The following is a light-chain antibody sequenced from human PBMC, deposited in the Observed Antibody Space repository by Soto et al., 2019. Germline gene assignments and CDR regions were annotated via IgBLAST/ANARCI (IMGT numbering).Light chain of an antibody. J-gene: IGLJ2*01. CDR1: SADVGRYNL. CDR3: CSYGRSGTLL. Sequence: QSALTQPVSVSGSPGQSITISCTGSSADVGRYNLVSWYQQFPAKAPKLMIYEGSERPSGVSDRFSGSQSGNTASLTISGLQAEDEADYYCCSYGRSGTLLFGGGTKVTVL. V-gene: IGLV2-23*01. CDR2: EGS.